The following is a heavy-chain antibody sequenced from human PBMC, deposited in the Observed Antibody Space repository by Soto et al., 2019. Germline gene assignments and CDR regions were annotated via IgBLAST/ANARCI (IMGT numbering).Heavy chain of an antibody. CDR2: ISGSGVGT. Sequence: GGSLRLSCAASGFTFSTYAMSWVRQATGKGLEWVSAISGSGVGTLYADSVQGRFTISRDNFNNTLSLQMNGLKTEDTAVYYCCRPPFFADSVVYSLWLAYGG. CDR1: GFTFSTYA. CDR3: CRPPFFADSVVYSLWLAY. J-gene: IGHJ6*01. V-gene: IGHV3-23*01. D-gene: IGHD3-16*01.